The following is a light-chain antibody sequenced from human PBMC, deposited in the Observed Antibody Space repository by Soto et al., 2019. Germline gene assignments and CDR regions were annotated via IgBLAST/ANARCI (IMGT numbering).Light chain of an antibody. CDR1: QYINTR. V-gene: IGKV3D-11*01. J-gene: IGKJ5*01. Sequence: EIVLTQSPATLSSFPGDRVTLSCRASQYINTRLAWYQHRPGQAPRLLIYQTSIRAAGIPARFSASGTGTDFTLTISSLEPDDFAVYYCQQRSNWQITFGQGTRLEIK. CDR2: QTS. CDR3: QQRSNWQIT.